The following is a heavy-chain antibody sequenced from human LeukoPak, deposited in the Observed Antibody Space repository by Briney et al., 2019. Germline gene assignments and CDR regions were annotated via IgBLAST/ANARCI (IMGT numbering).Heavy chain of an antibody. D-gene: IGHD3-16*01. J-gene: IGHJ4*02. V-gene: IGHV3-53*01. Sequence: GGSLRLSCAASGFTVSSNYMSWVRQAPGNWLEWVSVIYSGGSTYYADSVKGRFTISRDNSKNTLYLQMNSLRAEDTAVYYCANGPWVYFDYWGQGTLVTVSS. CDR1: GFTVSSNY. CDR3: ANGPWVYFDY. CDR2: IYSGGST.